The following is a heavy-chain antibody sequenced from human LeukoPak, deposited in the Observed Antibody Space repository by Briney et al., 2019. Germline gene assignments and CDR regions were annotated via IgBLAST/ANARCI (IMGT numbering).Heavy chain of an antibody. J-gene: IGHJ4*02. Sequence: GASVKVSCKASGYTFTSYGISWVRQAPGQGLEWMGWISAYNGNTNYAQKLRGRVTMTTDTSTSTAYMELRSLRSDDTAVYYCARDRNMITFGGVIDYWGQGTLVTVSS. CDR2: ISAYNGNT. CDR3: ARDRNMITFGGVIDY. D-gene: IGHD3-16*01. CDR1: GYTFTSYG. V-gene: IGHV1-18*01.